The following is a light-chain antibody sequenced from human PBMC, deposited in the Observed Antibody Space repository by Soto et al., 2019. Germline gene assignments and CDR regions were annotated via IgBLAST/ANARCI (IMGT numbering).Light chain of an antibody. CDR1: TGAVTSGYY. Sequence: QAVVTQEPSLTASPGGTVTVTCASSTGAVTSGYYPNWFQQKPGQAPRALIYSTSNKYSWTPARFSGSLLGGKAALTLSGVQPEDEADYYCLLYYGGARVFGGGTKLTVL. CDR2: STS. CDR3: LLYYGGARV. J-gene: IGLJ3*02. V-gene: IGLV7-43*01.